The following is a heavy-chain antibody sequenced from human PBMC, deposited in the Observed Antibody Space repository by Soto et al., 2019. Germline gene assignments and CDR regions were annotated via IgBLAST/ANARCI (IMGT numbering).Heavy chain of an antibody. CDR3: ARKVGVQYYYGMDV. V-gene: IGHV3-33*01. CDR2: IWYDGSNK. CDR1: GFTFRSYG. Sequence: GSLRLSCAAAGFTFRSYGMHWVRQAPGKGLEWVAVIWYDGSNKYYADSVKGRFTISRDISTNTLYLQMNSLRAEDTAVYYCARKVGVQYYYGMDVWGQGTTVTVSS. J-gene: IGHJ6*02. D-gene: IGHD1-26*01.